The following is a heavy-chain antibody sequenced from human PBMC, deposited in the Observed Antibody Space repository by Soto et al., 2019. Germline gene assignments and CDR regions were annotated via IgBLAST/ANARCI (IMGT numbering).Heavy chain of an antibody. D-gene: IGHD3-10*01. CDR2: ISYDGSKE. J-gene: IGHJ6*02. CDR1: GFTFSSHV. Sequence: QVQLVESGGGVVQPGRSLRLSCAASGFTFSSHVMHWVRQAPGKGLEWVAVISYDGSKEYYADSVNGRFTISRDNSWNTVHLQMNSLRPEDTAVYYCARPRGIYYYYYGMDAWGQGTTVTVSS. CDR3: ARPRGIYYYYYGMDA. V-gene: IGHV3-30-3*01.